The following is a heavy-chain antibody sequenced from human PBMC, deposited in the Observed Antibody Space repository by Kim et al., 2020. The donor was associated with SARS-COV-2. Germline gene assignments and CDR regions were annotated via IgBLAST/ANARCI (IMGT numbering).Heavy chain of an antibody. V-gene: IGHV3-49*03. CDR3: ARRSRHCGGDCYRSADFDY. Sequence: GGSLRLSCTASGFTFGDYAMSWFRQAPGKGLDWIGFIRSITYGGTTEYAASVQGRFTISRDDSKSIAYLQMNSLKTEDTAVYYCARRSRHCGGDCYRSADFDYWGQGTLVTVSS. D-gene: IGHD2-21*02. CDR1: GFTFGDYA. CDR2: IRSITYGGTT. J-gene: IGHJ4*02.